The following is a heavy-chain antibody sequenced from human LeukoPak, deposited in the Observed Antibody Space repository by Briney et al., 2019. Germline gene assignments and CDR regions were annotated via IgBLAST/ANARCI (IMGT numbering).Heavy chain of an antibody. CDR1: GGSISSGGYY. Sequence: SETLSLTCTVSGGSISSGGYYWNWIRQHPGKGLEWIGYIYYSGTTYYTPSLRSRVTMSLDTSKNQFSLKLSSVTAADTAVYYCARGGLGELSYAFDIWGQGTMVTVSS. CDR3: ARGGLGELSYAFDI. CDR2: IYYSGTT. D-gene: IGHD3-16*02. V-gene: IGHV4-31*03. J-gene: IGHJ3*02.